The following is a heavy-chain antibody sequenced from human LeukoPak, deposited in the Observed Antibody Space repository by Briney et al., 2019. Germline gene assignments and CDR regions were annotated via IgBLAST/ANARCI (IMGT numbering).Heavy chain of an antibody. CDR3: ARGVRDGYSFGFYFDY. J-gene: IGHJ4*02. CDR2: INWNGDST. Sequence: PGGSLRLSCAASGFTFDDYGMSWVRQAPGKGLEWVSAINWNGDSTGYADSAKGRFTISRDNAKNTLYLQMNSLRAEDTAVYYCARGVRDGYSFGFYFDYWGQGALVTVSS. D-gene: IGHD5-12*01. CDR1: GFTFDDYG. V-gene: IGHV3-20*04.